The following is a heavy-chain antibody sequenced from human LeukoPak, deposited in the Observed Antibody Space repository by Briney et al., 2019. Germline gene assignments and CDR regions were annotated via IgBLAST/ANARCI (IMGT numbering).Heavy chain of an antibody. Sequence: SSETLSLTCTVSGGSISSYYWSWIRQPPGKGLEWIGYIYYSGSTNYNPSLKSRVTISVDTSKNQFSLKLSSVTAADTAVYYCARGARGASLLFDYWGQGTLVTVSS. CDR2: IYYSGST. D-gene: IGHD1-26*01. J-gene: IGHJ4*02. CDR3: ARGARGASLLFDY. CDR1: GGSISSYY. V-gene: IGHV4-59*01.